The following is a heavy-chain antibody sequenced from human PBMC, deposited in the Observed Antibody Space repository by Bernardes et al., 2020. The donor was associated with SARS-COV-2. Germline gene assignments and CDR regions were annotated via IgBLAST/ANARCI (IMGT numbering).Heavy chain of an antibody. CDR2: IHEHGTVI. J-gene: IGHJ4*02. CDR1: GFSVSSYW. D-gene: IGHD2-15*01. CDR3: ARDFGGNSDY. V-gene: IGHV3-74*01. Sequence: GGSLRLSCSASGFSVSSYWMHWVRQAPGAGLVWAPRIHEHGTVINYADPVKGRFTISRDIADNTLYLQMNSLRAEDTAVYYCARDFGGNSDYWGQGTLVTVSS.